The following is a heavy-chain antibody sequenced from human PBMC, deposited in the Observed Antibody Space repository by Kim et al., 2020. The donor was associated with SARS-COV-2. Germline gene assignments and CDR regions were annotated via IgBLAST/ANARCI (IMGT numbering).Heavy chain of an antibody. CDR3: ARDPSITGTFLPARFDP. J-gene: IGHJ5*02. D-gene: IGHD1-7*01. Sequence: VKGRFTIARDNAKNSLYLQMNSLRAEDTAVYYCARDPSITGTFLPARFDPWGQGTLVTVSS. V-gene: IGHV3-11*05.